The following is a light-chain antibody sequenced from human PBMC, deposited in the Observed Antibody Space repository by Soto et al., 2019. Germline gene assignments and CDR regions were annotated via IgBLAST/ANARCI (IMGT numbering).Light chain of an antibody. Sequence: LSPGERSTLSCRASQSVSSSYLAWYQQKPGQAPRLLIYGASSRATGIPDRFSGSGSGTDFTLTISRLEPEDFAVYYCQQYGSSGTFGQGTKVDIK. J-gene: IGKJ1*01. V-gene: IGKV3-20*01. CDR3: QQYGSSGT. CDR2: GAS. CDR1: QSVSSSY.